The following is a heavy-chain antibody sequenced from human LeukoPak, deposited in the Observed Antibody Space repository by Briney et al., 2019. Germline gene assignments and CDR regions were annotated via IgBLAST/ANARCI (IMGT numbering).Heavy chain of an antibody. V-gene: IGHV3-21*01. Sequence: GGSLRLSCAASGFTFSSYSMNWVRQAPGKGLEWVSSISSSSSYIYYADSVKGRFTISRDNAKNSLYLQMNSLRAEDTPVYYCARDRHLYDSSGSPYYYYYYMDVWGKGTTVTVSS. CDR1: GFTFSSYS. D-gene: IGHD3-22*01. CDR2: ISSSSSYI. CDR3: ARDRHLYDSSGSPYYYYYYMDV. J-gene: IGHJ6*03.